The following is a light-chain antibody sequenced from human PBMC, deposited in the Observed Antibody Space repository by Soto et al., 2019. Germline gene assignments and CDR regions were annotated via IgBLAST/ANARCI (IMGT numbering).Light chain of an antibody. CDR1: NSDVGGYNY. CDR2: DVS. Sequence: QSALTQPASVSGSPGQSITISCTGTNSDVGGYNYVSLYQQHPGKAPKLLIYDVSNRPTGVSNRFSASKSGNTASLTISGLQAEDEADYYCSSHTSSSTRVVFGGGTKLTVL. CDR3: SSHTSSSTRVV. V-gene: IGLV2-14*01. J-gene: IGLJ2*01.